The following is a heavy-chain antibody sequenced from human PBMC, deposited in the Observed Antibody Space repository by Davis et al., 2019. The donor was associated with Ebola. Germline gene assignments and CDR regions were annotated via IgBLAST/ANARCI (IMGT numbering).Heavy chain of an antibody. D-gene: IGHD6-19*01. CDR1: GGSISSYY. CDR2: IYYSGST. J-gene: IGHJ6*02. V-gene: IGHV4-59*01. Sequence: PGGSLRLSFTVSGGSISSYYWSWIRQPPGKGLEWIGYIYYSGSTNYNPSLKSRVTISVDTSKNQFSLKLSSVTAADTAVYYCARVGPSGWYVGYYYYGMDVWGQGTTVTVSS. CDR3: ARVGPSGWYVGYYYYGMDV.